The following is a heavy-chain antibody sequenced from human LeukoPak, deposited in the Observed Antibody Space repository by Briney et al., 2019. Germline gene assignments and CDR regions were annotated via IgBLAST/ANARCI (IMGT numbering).Heavy chain of an antibody. CDR3: AIIGFVPDTVDAFDI. Sequence: SETLSLTCTVSGGSISSGTYYWGWIRQPPGKGLEWIGSIYYSGGTYYNPSLKSRVTISVDTSENQFSLKLGSVTAADTAVYYCAIIGFVPDTVDAFDIWGPGTMVTVSS. D-gene: IGHD4-17*01. V-gene: IGHV4-39*01. CDR2: IYYSGGT. J-gene: IGHJ3*02. CDR1: GGSISSGTYY.